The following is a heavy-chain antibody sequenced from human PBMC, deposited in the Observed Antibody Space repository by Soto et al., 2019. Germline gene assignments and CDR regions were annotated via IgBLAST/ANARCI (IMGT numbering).Heavy chain of an antibody. V-gene: IGHV4-4*02. CDR3: ARISGNWNYYYYYYGMDV. J-gene: IGHJ6*02. CDR1: GGSMSSSNW. CDR2: IYHSGST. D-gene: IGHD1-7*01. Sequence: SETLSLTCAVSGGSMSSSNWWSWVRQPPGKGLEWIGEIYHSGSTNYNPSLKSRVTISVDKSKNQFSLKLSSVTAADTAVYYCARISGNWNYYYYYYGMDVWGQGTTVTVSS.